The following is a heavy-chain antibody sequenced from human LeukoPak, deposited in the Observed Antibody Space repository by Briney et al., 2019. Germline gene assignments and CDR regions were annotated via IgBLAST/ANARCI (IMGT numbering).Heavy chain of an antibody. Sequence: SETLSLTCTVSGGSISSSSYYWSWIRQPPGKRLEWIGYIYYSGSANYNPSLKSRVTISVDTSKNQFSLKLSSVTAADTAVYYCACLTTADAFDIWGQGTMVTVSS. CDR1: GGSISSSSYY. CDR2: IYYSGSA. J-gene: IGHJ3*02. CDR3: ACLTTADAFDI. D-gene: IGHD3-22*01. V-gene: IGHV4-61*01.